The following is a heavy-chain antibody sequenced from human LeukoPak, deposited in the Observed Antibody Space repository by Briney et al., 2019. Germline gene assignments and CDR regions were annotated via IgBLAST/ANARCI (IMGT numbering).Heavy chain of an antibody. CDR1: GFTFSSYW. Sequence: GGSLRLSCAASGFTFSSYWMSWVRQAPGKGLEWVANIKQDGSEKYYVDSVKGRFTISRDNAKNSLYLQMNSLRAEDTAVYYCASLAAYYDFWSGYYGLSENYFDYWGQGTLVTVSS. CDR3: ASLAAYYDFWSGYYGLSENYFDY. J-gene: IGHJ4*02. V-gene: IGHV3-7*01. D-gene: IGHD3-3*01. CDR2: IKQDGSEK.